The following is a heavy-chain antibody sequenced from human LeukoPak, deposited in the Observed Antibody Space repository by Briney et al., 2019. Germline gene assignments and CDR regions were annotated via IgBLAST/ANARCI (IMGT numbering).Heavy chain of an antibody. CDR3: APGGAYGSGTWFDP. Sequence: GGSLRLSCAASGFTFSSYSMNWVRQAPGKGLEWVSYISSSSSTIYYADSVKGRFTISRDNSKSTLFLQLNSLRAEDTALYYCAPGGAYGSGTWFDPWGQGTLVSVSS. CDR2: ISSSSSTI. CDR1: GFTFSSYS. V-gene: IGHV3-48*01. J-gene: IGHJ5*02. D-gene: IGHD3-10*01.